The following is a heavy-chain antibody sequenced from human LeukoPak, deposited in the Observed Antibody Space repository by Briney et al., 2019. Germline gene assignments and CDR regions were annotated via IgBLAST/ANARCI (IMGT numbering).Heavy chain of an antibody. CDR3: ARHYPPGLSGYYFDY. CDR2: IYYSGST. V-gene: IGHV4-34*01. Sequence: PSETLSLTCAVYGGSFSGYYWSWLRQPPGKGLEWIGSIYYSGSTYYNPSLKSRVTISVDTSKNQFSLKLSSVTAADTAVYYCARHYPPGLSGYYFDYWGQGTLVTVSS. J-gene: IGHJ4*02. CDR1: GGSFSGYY. D-gene: IGHD3-9*01.